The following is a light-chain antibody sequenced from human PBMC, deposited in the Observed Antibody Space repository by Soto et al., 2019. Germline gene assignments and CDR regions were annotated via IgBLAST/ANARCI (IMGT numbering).Light chain of an antibody. J-gene: IGLJ2*01. CDR2: GVS. Sequence: QSALTQPASVSGSPGQSITISCTGTSSDVGGYNYVSWYQQYPGKAPKLMIFGVSDRPSGVSNRFSGSKSGNTASLTISGRQAEDEADYYCSSYKTSSTVVVFGGGTKVTVL. V-gene: IGLV2-14*01. CDR1: SSDVGGYNY. CDR3: SSYKTSSTVVV.